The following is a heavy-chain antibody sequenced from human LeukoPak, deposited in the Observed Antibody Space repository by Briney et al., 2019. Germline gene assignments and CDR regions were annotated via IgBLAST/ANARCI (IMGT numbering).Heavy chain of an antibody. V-gene: IGHV4-61*02. J-gene: IGHJ6*03. CDR1: GGSISSGGYS. Sequence: TSETLSLTCAISGGSISSGGYSWSWIRQPAGKGLEWIGRIYTSGSTNYNPSLKSRVTMSVDTSKNQFSLKLSSVTAADTAVYYCARDGLELVPYMDVWGKGTTVTVSS. CDR3: ARDGLELVPYMDV. CDR2: IYTSGST. D-gene: IGHD1-7*01.